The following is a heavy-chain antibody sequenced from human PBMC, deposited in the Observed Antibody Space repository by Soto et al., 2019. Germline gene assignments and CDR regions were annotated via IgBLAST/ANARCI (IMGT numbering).Heavy chain of an antibody. CDR1: GFTFSNYW. CDR2: INSDGSST. Sequence: QSGGSLRLSCAASGFTFSNYWMHWVRQAPGKGLMWVSRINSDGSSTTYADSVKGRFTISRDNAKNTLYLQMSSLRAEDTAVYYCASGYCYGSNDLGWGQGTLVPVSS. V-gene: IGHV3-74*01. D-gene: IGHD2-15*01. J-gene: IGHJ4*02. CDR3: ASGYCYGSNDLG.